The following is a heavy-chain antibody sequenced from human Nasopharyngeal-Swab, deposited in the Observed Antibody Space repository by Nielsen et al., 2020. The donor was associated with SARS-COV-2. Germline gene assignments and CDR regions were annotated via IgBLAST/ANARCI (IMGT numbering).Heavy chain of an antibody. Sequence: WIRQPPGKGLEWVSYISSSSSTIYYADSVKGRFTISRDNDKNSLYLQMNSLRAEDTAVYYCARALHIYYYDSSGYFGDAFDIWGQGTMVTVSS. V-gene: IGHV3-48*01. D-gene: IGHD3-22*01. CDR2: ISSSSSTI. J-gene: IGHJ3*02. CDR3: ARALHIYYYDSSGYFGDAFDI.